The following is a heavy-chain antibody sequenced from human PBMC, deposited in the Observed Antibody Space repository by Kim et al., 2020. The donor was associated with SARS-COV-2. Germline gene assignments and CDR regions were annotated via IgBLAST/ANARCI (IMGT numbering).Heavy chain of an antibody. CDR3: ARAGSNFYYYGMDV. Sequence: ADSVKGRFTISRDNAKNSLYLQMNSLRAEDTAVYYCARAGSNFYYYGMDVWGQGTTVTVSS. J-gene: IGHJ6*02. V-gene: IGHV3-11*06. D-gene: IGHD3-10*01.